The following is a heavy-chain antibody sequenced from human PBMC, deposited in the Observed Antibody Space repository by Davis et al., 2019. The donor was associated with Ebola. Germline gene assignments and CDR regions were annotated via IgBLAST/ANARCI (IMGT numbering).Heavy chain of an antibody. CDR1: GYTFTGYY. J-gene: IGHJ4*02. CDR3: ARVYRAGYDSSGYYHLFDY. D-gene: IGHD3-22*01. CDR2: INPNSGGT. Sequence: ASVKVSCKASGYTFTGYYMHWVRQAPGQGLEWMGRINPNSGGTNYAQKFQGRVTMTRDTSISTAYMELSRLRSDDTAVYYCARVYRAGYDSSGYYHLFDYWGQGTLVTVSS. V-gene: IGHV1-2*06.